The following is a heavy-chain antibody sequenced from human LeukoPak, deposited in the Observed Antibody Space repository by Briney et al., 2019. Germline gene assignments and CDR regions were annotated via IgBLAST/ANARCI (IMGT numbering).Heavy chain of an antibody. CDR1: GGSISSYY. V-gene: IGHV4-59*01. Sequence: PSETLSLTCTVSGGSISSYYWSWIRQPAGKRLEWIGYIYYSGSTSYNPSLKSRVTISVDTSKNQISLKLSSVTAADTAVYYCARDLGVMVRAFDIWGQGTMVTVSS. CDR2: IYYSGST. D-gene: IGHD5-18*01. CDR3: ARDLGVMVRAFDI. J-gene: IGHJ3*02.